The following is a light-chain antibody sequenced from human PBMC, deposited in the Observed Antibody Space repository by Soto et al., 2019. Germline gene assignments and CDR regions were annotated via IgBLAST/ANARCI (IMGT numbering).Light chain of an antibody. CDR3: QQYNSPIT. J-gene: IGKJ5*01. CDR2: DAS. Sequence: DIVMTQSPLSLPVTPGEPASISCRSSQSLLHGDGHTYLDWYLQKPGKAPKLLIYDASSLESGVPSRFSGSGSGTEFTLTISSLQPDDFATYYCQQYNSPITFGQGTRLEIK. V-gene: IGKV2-28*01. CDR1: QSLLHGDGHTY.